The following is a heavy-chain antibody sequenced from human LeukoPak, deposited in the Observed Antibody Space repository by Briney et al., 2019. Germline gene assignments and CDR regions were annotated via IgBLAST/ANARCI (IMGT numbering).Heavy chain of an antibody. CDR2: IYYSGST. V-gene: IGHV4-59*01. D-gene: IGHD6-6*01. CDR3: ARSRAADLYYYYYMDV. Sequence: SETLSLTCTVSGFSISSDYYWSWIRQPPGKGLGWIGYIYYSGSTNYNPSLKSRVTISVDTSKNHFSLKLSSVTAADSAVYYWARSRAADLYYYYYMDVWGKGTTVTVSS. CDR1: GFSISSDYY. J-gene: IGHJ6*03.